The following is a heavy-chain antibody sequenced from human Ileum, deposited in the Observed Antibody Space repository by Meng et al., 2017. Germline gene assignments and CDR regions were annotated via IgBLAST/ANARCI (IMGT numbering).Heavy chain of an antibody. V-gene: IGHV3-48*03. D-gene: IGHD3-10*01. CDR1: GFTFSSYD. J-gene: IGHJ4*02. Sequence: GESLKISCTTSGFTFSSYDMNWVRQAPGKGPEWVSYISSSGSTIYYADSVKGRFTISRDNPKNSLFLQMNSLRAEDTAVYYCARGKGSDLWGQGTLVTVSS. CDR3: ARGKGSDL. CDR2: ISSSGSTI.